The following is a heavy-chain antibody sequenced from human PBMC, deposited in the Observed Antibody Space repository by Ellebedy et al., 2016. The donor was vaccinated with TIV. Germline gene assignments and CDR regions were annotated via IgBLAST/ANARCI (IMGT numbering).Heavy chain of an antibody. J-gene: IGHJ4*02. CDR3: ARHLIVSYGYFDY. Sequence: SETLSLXXTVSGGSISSSSYYWGWIRQPPGKGLEWIGSIYYSGSTYYNPSLKSRVTISVDTSKNQFSLKLSSVTAADTAVYYCARHLIVSYGYFDYWGQGTLVTVSS. CDR2: IYYSGST. V-gene: IGHV4-39*01. D-gene: IGHD5-18*01. CDR1: GGSISSSSYY.